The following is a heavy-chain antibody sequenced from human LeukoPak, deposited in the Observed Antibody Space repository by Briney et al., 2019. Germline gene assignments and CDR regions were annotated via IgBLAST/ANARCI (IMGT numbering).Heavy chain of an antibody. D-gene: IGHD3-22*01. CDR3: ARVDSTGYYRGRGPIDY. J-gene: IGHJ4*02. CDR2: INPNSGGT. V-gene: IGHV1-2*02. CDR1: GYTFSGYY. Sequence: ASVKVSCKASGYTFSGYYIHWVRQAPGQGLEWMGWINPNSGGTNYAQRFRGRVTMTRDTSISTAYMDLSRLRPDDTAVYYCARVDSTGYYRGRGPIDYWGQGTLVTVSS.